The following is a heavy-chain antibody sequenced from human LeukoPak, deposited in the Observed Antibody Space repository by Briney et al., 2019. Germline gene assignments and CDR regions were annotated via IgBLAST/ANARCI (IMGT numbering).Heavy chain of an antibody. J-gene: IGHJ4*02. V-gene: IGHV3-21*01. D-gene: IGHD5-18*01. Sequence: GGSLRLSCAASGFTFSSYSMNWVRQAPGKGLEWVSSISSSSSYIYYADSVKGRFTISRDNAKNSLYLQMNSLRAEDTAVYYCARGAVSSHTSDYWGQGTLVTVSS. CDR3: ARGAVSSHTSDY. CDR1: GFTFSSYS. CDR2: ISSSSSYI.